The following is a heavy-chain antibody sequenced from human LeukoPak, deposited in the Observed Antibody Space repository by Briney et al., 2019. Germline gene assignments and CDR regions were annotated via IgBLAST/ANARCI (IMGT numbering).Heavy chain of an antibody. Sequence: GGSLRLSCAASGFLFSRSGMHWVRQAPGKGLEWVAFIRYDGSSKYYADSVKGRFTISRDNSKNTVYLQVNSLRVEDTAVYYCAKDRPRYSSSSIVWGQGTLVPVSS. D-gene: IGHD6-6*01. CDR1: GFLFSRSG. CDR3: AKDRPRYSSSSIV. J-gene: IGHJ4*01. CDR2: IRYDGSSK. V-gene: IGHV3-30*02.